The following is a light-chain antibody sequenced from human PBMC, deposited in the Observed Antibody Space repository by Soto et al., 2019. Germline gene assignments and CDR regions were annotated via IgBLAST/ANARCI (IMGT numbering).Light chain of an antibody. J-gene: IGLJ3*02. CDR1: SSNIGAGYD. V-gene: IGLV1-40*01. CDR3: QSYDRSLSRV. CDR2: GNS. Sequence: QAVVTQPPSVSGAPGQRVTISCTGSSSNIGAGYDVHWYQQLPGTAPKLLIYGNSNRPSGVPDRFSGSKSDTSASLAITGLQAEDEADYYCQSYDRSLSRVFGGGTQLTVL.